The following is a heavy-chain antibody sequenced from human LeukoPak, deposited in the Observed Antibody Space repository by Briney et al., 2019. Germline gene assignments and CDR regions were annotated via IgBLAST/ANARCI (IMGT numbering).Heavy chain of an antibody. V-gene: IGHV4-34*01. J-gene: IGHJ4*02. Sequence: TSGTLSLTCAVYGGSFSPYYWSWIRQPPGKGLEWIGEINHSGSTNYNPSLKSRVTISVDASKNQFSLRLSSVTAADTAVYYCARGGFYCGGDCYVDYWGQGTLVTVSS. CDR3: ARGGFYCGGDCYVDY. CDR1: GGSFSPYY. CDR2: INHSGST. D-gene: IGHD2-21*02.